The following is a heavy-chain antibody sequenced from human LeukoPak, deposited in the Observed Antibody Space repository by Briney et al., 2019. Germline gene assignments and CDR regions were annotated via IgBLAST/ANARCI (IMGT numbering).Heavy chain of an antibody. Sequence: GASVKVSCKASGFTFTSSAMQWVRQARGQRLEWIGWIVVGSGNTNYAQKFQERVTITRDMSASTAYMGLSSLRSEDTAVYYCAAESNYYDSSGYYSLGYWGQGTLVTVSS. J-gene: IGHJ4*02. CDR2: IVVGSGNT. V-gene: IGHV1-58*02. CDR3: AAESNYYDSSGYYSLGY. D-gene: IGHD3-22*01. CDR1: GFTFTSSA.